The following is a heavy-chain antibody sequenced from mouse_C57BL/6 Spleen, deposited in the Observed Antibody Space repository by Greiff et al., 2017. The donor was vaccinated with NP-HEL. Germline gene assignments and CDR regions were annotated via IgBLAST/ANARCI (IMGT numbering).Heavy chain of an antibody. J-gene: IGHJ1*03. V-gene: IGHV1-15*01. D-gene: IGHD2-5*01. CDR3: TPYSNWYFDV. CDR2: IDPETGGT. Sequence: QVQLKQSGAELVRPGASVTLSCKASGYTFTDYEMHWVKQTPVHGLAWIGAIDPETGGTAYNQKFKGKAILTADKSSSTAYMELRSLTSEDSAVYYCTPYSNWYFDVWGTGTTVTVSS. CDR1: GYTFTDYE.